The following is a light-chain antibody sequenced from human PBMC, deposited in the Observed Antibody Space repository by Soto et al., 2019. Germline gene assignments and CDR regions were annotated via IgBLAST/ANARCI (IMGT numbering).Light chain of an antibody. CDR2: EVS. J-gene: IGLJ1*01. Sequence: QSVLTQPASVSGSPGQSVTISCTGTSSDVGTYNYVSWYQQHPGKAPKLIIYEVSDQPSGVSNRFSGSKSGNTASLTISGLQSEDEADYYCSSFTSSTVYVFGTGTKLTVL. CDR1: SSDVGTYNY. V-gene: IGLV2-14*01. CDR3: SSFTSSTVYV.